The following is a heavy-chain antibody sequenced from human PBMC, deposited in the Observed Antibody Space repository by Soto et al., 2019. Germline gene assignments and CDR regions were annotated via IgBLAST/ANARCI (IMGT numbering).Heavy chain of an antibody. J-gene: IGHJ5*02. CDR2: IYYSGTA. V-gene: IGHV4-30-4*01. D-gene: IGHD2-2*01. CDR1: GGSISRGDYY. CDR3: ARVPYCSSPSCYARGLYWFDP. Sequence: SESLSLTCTVSGGSISRGDYYWSWIRQPPGKGLEWIGYIYYSGTAYYNPSLKSRLTMSVDTSKNQFSLKLSSVTAADTAVYYCARVPYCSSPSCYARGLYWFDPWGQGTLVTVSS.